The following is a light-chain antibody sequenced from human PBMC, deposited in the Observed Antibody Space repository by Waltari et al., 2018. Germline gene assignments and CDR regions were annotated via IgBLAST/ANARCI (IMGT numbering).Light chain of an antibody. Sequence: QSALTQPRSVSGSPGQSVTISCTGTSSDVGGYDYVSWYQQHPGKAPQLMIYDVTKRPSGVPDRFSGSKSGNTASLTISGLQAEEEAHYYCCSYAGSYTRVFGGGTELTVL. J-gene: IGLJ3*02. V-gene: IGLV2-11*01. CDR1: SSDVGGYDY. CDR2: DVT. CDR3: CSYAGSYTRV.